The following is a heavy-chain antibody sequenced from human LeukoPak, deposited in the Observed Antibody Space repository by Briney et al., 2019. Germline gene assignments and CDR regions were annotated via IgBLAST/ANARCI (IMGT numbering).Heavy chain of an antibody. Sequence: SETLSLTCTVSGGSITSNYWTWIRQPPGKGLEWIGNIYYSETNYSPSLQSRVTISIDTSKNQFSLTLNSVTAADTAVYYCARDPGLKKIPYYQYYYLGVWGKGTTVTVSS. J-gene: IGHJ6*03. CDR1: GGSITSNY. CDR2: IYYSET. D-gene: IGHD3-9*01. CDR3: ARDPGLKKIPYYQYYYLGV. V-gene: IGHV4-59*01.